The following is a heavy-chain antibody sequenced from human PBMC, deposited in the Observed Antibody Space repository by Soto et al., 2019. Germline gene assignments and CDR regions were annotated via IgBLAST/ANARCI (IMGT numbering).Heavy chain of an antibody. J-gene: IGHJ6*02. Sequence: QVQLVQSGAEVEKPGASVKVSCKASGFNFITYGINWVRQAPGQGLEWMGWISAYNGNTNYAQKLQGRVTMTTDTSPTTAYMELRSLRSDDTAVYYCARGYCSGGSCPYGVDVWGQGTTVTVSS. V-gene: IGHV1-18*01. D-gene: IGHD2-15*01. CDR2: ISAYNGNT. CDR1: GFNFITYG. CDR3: ARGYCSGGSCPYGVDV.